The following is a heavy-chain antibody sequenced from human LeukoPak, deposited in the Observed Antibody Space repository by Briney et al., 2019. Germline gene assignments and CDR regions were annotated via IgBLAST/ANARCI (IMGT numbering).Heavy chain of an antibody. CDR2: IYYSGST. CDR1: GGSIGSYY. Sequence: TETLSLTCTVSGGSIGSYYWSWIRQPPGKGLEWIGYIYYSGSTNYNPSLKSRVTISVDTSKNQFSLKLSSVTAADTAVYYCARGSQRYFDWLNPAKVKNWFDPWGQGTLVTVSS. CDR3: ARGSQRYFDWLNPAKVKNWFDP. J-gene: IGHJ5*02. D-gene: IGHD3-9*01. V-gene: IGHV4-59*01.